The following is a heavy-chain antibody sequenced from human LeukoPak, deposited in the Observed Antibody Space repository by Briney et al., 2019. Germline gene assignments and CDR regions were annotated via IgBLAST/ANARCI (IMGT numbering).Heavy chain of an antibody. J-gene: IGHJ6*03. D-gene: IGHD3-10*01. CDR3: ARDRGSGDYYYYFMDV. CDR1: GFTFSSYA. V-gene: IGHV3-64*01. Sequence: GGSLRLSCAASGFTFSSYAMHWVRQAPGKGLEYVSAISSNGGSTYYANSVKGRLTISRDNSKNTLYLQMGSLRAEDMAVYYCARDRGSGDYYYYFMDVWGKGTTVTISS. CDR2: ISSNGGST.